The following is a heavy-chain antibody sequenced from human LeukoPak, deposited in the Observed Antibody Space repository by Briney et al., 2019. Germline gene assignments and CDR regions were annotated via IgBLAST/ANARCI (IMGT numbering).Heavy chain of an antibody. D-gene: IGHD4-17*01. J-gene: IGHJ3*02. V-gene: IGHV3-30-3*01. CDR2: ISYDGSNK. CDR1: GFTFSSYA. Sequence: GGSLRLSCAASGFTFSSYAMNWVRQAPGKGLEWVAVISYDGSNKYYADSVKGRFTISRDNSKNTLYLQMNSLRAEDTAVYYCARDLGPYGDGYAFDIWGQGTMVTVSS. CDR3: ARDLGPYGDGYAFDI.